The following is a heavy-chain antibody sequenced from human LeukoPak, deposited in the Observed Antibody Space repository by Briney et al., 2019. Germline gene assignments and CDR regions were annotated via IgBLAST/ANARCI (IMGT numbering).Heavy chain of an antibody. J-gene: IGHJ3*02. V-gene: IGHV3-48*01. CDR3: ARDYDFDAFDI. CDR2: ISSRTTNI. D-gene: IGHD3-3*01. Sequence: GGSLRLSCVASGFTFSTYSMNWVRQAPGKGLEWVSYISSRTTNIYYEDSVKGRFTISRDNSKNTLYLQMNSLRAEDTAVYYCARDYDFDAFDIWGQGTMVTVSS. CDR1: GFTFSTYS.